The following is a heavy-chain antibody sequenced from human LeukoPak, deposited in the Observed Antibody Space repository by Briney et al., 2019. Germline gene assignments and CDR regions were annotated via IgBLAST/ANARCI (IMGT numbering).Heavy chain of an antibody. CDR1: GFTFSSYW. Sequence: GGSLRLSCAASGFTFSSYWMHWVRQAPGKGLVWVSRINSDGSRTTYADSVKGRFTISRDNAKNRLYLQMNSLGAEDTAVYYCASTIGSAGTQYWGQGTLVTVSS. J-gene: IGHJ4*02. CDR2: INSDGSRT. D-gene: IGHD6-13*01. CDR3: ASTIGSAGTQY. V-gene: IGHV3-74*03.